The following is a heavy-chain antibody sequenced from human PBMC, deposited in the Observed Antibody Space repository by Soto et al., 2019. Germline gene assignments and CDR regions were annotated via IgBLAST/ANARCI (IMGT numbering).Heavy chain of an antibody. CDR3: TTVGTYYDFWSGSDYYYGMDV. Sequence: EVQLVESGGGLVKPGGSLGLSCAASGFTFSNAWMNWVRQAPGQGLEWVGRIKSKTDGGTTDYAAPVKGRFTISRDDSKNTLYLQMNSLKTEDTAVYYCTTVGTYYDFWSGSDYYYGMDVWGQGTTVTVSS. CDR1: GFTFSNAW. J-gene: IGHJ6*02. CDR2: IKSKTDGGTT. V-gene: IGHV3-15*07. D-gene: IGHD3-3*01.